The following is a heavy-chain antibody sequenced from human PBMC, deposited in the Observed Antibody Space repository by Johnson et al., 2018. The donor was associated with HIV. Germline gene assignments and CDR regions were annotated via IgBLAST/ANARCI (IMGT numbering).Heavy chain of an antibody. J-gene: IGHJ3*02. Sequence: QEQLVESGGGVVQPGRSLRLSCAASGFTFSSYGMHWVRQAPGKGLEWVAVIWYDGSNKYYGDSVKGRFTISRNNFKNTLYLQMNSLRAEDTAMYYCTGGWYNLSAFDIWGQGTMVTVSS. D-gene: IGHD1-1*01. CDR3: TGGWYNLSAFDI. CDR2: IWYDGSNK. CDR1: GFTFSSYG. V-gene: IGHV3-33*01.